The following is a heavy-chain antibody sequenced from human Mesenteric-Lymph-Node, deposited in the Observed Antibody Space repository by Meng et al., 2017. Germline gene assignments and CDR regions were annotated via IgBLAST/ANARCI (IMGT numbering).Heavy chain of an antibody. Sequence: ESLKISCTVSGGSISSYYWSWIRQPAGKGLEWIGRIYTSGSTNYNPSLKSRVTMSVDTSKNQISLKLNSVTAADTAVYYCARDRSISWFYYWGQGTLVTVSS. D-gene: IGHD2-21*01. CDR2: IYTSGST. J-gene: IGHJ4*02. V-gene: IGHV4-4*07. CDR1: GGSISSYY. CDR3: ARDRSISWFYY.